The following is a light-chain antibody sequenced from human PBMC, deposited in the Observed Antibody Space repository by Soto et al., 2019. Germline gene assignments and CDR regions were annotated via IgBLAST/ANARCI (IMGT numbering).Light chain of an antibody. CDR3: QQYNNWIT. V-gene: IGKV3-15*01. Sequence: EIVMTQSPATLPVSPGERATLSCRASQSVSSNLAWYQQKPGQAPRLLIYGASTRATGIPARFSGSGSGTEFTLTISSLQSEDFAVYYCQQYNNWITFGQGTRLENK. CDR2: GAS. J-gene: IGKJ5*01. CDR1: QSVSSN.